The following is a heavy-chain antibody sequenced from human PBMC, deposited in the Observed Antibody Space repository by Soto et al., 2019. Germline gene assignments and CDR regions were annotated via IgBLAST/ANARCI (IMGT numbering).Heavy chain of an antibody. CDR2: ISYDGSNK. Sequence: EGSLRLSCAASGFTFSSYGMHWVRQAPGKGLEWVAVISYDGSNKYYADSVKGRFTISRDNSKNTLYLQMNSLRAEDTAVYYCAKDRFAGVVVAATPSHFQHLGQGTLLTVSS. CDR3: AKDRFAGVVVAATPSHFQH. J-gene: IGHJ1*01. D-gene: IGHD2-15*01. V-gene: IGHV3-30*18. CDR1: GFTFSSYG.